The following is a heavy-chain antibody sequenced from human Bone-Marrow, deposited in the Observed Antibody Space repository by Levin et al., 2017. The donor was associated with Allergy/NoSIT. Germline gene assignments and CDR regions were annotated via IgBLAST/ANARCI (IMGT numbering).Heavy chain of an antibody. V-gene: IGHV3-30*04. Sequence: PGGSLRLSCAASGFTFSSYALHWVRQAPGKGLEWVALISYDGSTKYYADSVQGRFIISRDNSQKTLYLQLSGLRLEDAAVYFCARDLGDGYNAWGAFDVWGQGTVVTVSS. J-gene: IGHJ3*01. D-gene: IGHD5-24*01. CDR1: GFTFSSYA. CDR3: ARDLGDGYNAWGAFDV. CDR2: ISYDGSTK.